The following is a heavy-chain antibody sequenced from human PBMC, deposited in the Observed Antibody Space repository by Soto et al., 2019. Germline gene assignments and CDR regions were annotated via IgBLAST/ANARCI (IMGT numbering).Heavy chain of an antibody. Sequence: ASVKVSCKASGYTFTSYGISWVRQAPGQGLEWMGWISAYNGNTNYAQKLQGRVTMTTDTSTSTAYMELRSLRSDDTAVYYCARDGVVATYYDFWSGYYTGRGGMDVWGQGTTVTVSS. J-gene: IGHJ6*02. D-gene: IGHD3-3*01. CDR2: ISAYNGNT. CDR3: ARDGVVATYYDFWSGYYTGRGGMDV. CDR1: GYTFTSYG. V-gene: IGHV1-18*01.